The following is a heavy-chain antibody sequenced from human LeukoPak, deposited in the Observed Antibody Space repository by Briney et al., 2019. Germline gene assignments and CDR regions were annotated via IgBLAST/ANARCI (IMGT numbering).Heavy chain of an antibody. J-gene: IGHJ4*02. D-gene: IGHD4-23*01. V-gene: IGHV3-30*02. CDR1: ELTFSSYG. CDR2: IRYDGSTK. CDR3: ARVYGGNDY. Sequence: GGSLRLSCSASELTFSSYGMHWVRQAPGKGLEWVAFIRYDGSTKYYTDSVKGRFTSSRDNAKNSLYLQMNSLRAEDTAVYYCARVYGGNDYWGQGTLVTVSS.